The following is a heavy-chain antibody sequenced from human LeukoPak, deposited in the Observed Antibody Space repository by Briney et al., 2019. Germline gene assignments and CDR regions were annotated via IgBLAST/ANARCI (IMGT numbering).Heavy chain of an antibody. Sequence: PGGSLRLSCAGSGFTFSSYAMSWLRQAPGQGLEWVSAISDSGDYTSYADSVRGRFTISRDNSRNTLYLQMISLRPEDTAVYYCAKDTSIGKYCTNGVCSPFDYWGQGTLVTVSS. CDR3: AKDTSIGKYCTNGVCSPFDY. V-gene: IGHV3-23*01. D-gene: IGHD2-8*01. CDR1: GFTFSSYA. J-gene: IGHJ4*02. CDR2: ISDSGDYT.